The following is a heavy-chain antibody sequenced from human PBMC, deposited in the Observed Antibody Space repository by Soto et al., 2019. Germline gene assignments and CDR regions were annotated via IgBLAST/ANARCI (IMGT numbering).Heavy chain of an antibody. V-gene: IGHV5-51*01. Sequence: GESLKISCKGSGYSFTTYRIGWIRQMPGKGLEWMGIIYPGDSETRYSPSFQGQVTISADKSNTTAYLQWSGLKASDTSMYYCARQRMEAAFDAFDIWGQGTMVTVS. J-gene: IGHJ3*02. CDR1: GYSFTTYR. D-gene: IGHD6-13*01. CDR3: ARQRMEAAFDAFDI. CDR2: IYPGDSET.